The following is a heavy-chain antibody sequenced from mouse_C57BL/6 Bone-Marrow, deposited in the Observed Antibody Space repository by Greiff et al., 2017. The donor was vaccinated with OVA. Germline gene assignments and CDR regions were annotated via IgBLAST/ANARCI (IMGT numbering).Heavy chain of an antibody. CDR2: INPNNGGT. J-gene: IGHJ2*01. CDR1: GYTFTDYY. Sequence: VQLQQSGPELVKPGASVKISCKASGYTFTDYYMNWVKQSHGKSLEWIGDINPNNGGTSYNQKFKGKATLTVDKSSSTAYMELRSLTSEDSAVYYCALYDYEGYFDYWGQGTTLTVSS. V-gene: IGHV1-26*01. CDR3: ALYDYEGYFDY. D-gene: IGHD2-4*01.